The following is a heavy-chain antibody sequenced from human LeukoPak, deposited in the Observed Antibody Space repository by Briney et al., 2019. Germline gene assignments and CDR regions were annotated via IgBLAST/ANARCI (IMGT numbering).Heavy chain of an antibody. V-gene: IGHV1-2*02. CDR1: GDIFMAYY. D-gene: IGHD4-11*01. CDR2: INAISVET. CDR3: ARDRDYSNTERGFDY. Sequence: APLKGSCETSGDIFMAYYISCVRQAPVHKVECIGWINAISVETKSAQKSQGRVTMAGDTSISTACMELSRVTSDDTAVYYCARDRDYSNTERGFDYWGQGTLVTVSS. J-gene: IGHJ4*02.